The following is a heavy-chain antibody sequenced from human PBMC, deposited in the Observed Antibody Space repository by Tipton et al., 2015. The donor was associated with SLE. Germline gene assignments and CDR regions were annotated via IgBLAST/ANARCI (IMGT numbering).Heavy chain of an antibody. CDR1: GGSISSSSYY. D-gene: IGHD2-21*01. V-gene: IGHV4-61*01. Sequence: TLSLTCTVSGGSISSSSYYWGWIRQPPGKGLEWIGYIYYSGSTNYNPSLKSRVTISVDTSKNQFSLKLSSVTAADTAVYYCARDVVGPFDYWGQGTLVTVSS. J-gene: IGHJ4*02. CDR3: ARDVVGPFDY. CDR2: IYYSGST.